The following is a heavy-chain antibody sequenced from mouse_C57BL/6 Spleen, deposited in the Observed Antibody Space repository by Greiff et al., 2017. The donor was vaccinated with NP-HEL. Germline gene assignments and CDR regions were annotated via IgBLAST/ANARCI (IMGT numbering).Heavy chain of an antibody. D-gene: IGHD2-4*01. J-gene: IGHJ3*01. CDR2: ISYDGSN. CDR1: GYSITSGYY. CDR3: AGSYDYDGFAY. V-gene: IGHV3-6*01. Sequence: VQLQQSGPGLVKPSQSLSLTCSVTGYSITSGYYWNWIRQFPGNKLEWMGYISYDGSNNYNPSLKNRISITRDTSKNQFFLKLNSVTTEDTATYYCAGSYDYDGFAYWGQGTLVTVSA.